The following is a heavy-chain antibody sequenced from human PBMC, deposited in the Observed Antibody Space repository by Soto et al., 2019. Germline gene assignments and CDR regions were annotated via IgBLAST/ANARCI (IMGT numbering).Heavy chain of an antibody. J-gene: IGHJ3*02. D-gene: IGHD5-12*01. Sequence: QVQLVQSGAQVKKPGASVKVSCKASGYTFDNYALHWVRQAPGRRLEWMGWIHAGNGCTKYSQSFQGRVTITRDTSASTVHMDLSSLRSEDTAVYYCARVQYSGYDFKLAFDIWGQGTMVTVSS. V-gene: IGHV1-3*01. CDR3: ARVQYSGYDFKLAFDI. CDR1: GYTFDNYA. CDR2: IHAGNGCT.